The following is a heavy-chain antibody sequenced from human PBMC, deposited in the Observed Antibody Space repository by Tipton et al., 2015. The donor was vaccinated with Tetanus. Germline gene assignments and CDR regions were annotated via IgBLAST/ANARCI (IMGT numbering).Heavy chain of an antibody. CDR3: ARRGGGDLDH. D-gene: IGHD2-21*02. CDR2: IDPRDSEA. CDR1: GYNFSHYS. Sequence: QLVQSGADVKKPGESLKISCQASGYNFSHYSIGWVRQMPGKGLEWVGIIDPRDSEARYGPSFQGQVIISAVKSISTTYLQWGSLTASDTAIYYCARRGGGDLDHWGQGTLVTVSS. J-gene: IGHJ4*02. V-gene: IGHV5-51*01.